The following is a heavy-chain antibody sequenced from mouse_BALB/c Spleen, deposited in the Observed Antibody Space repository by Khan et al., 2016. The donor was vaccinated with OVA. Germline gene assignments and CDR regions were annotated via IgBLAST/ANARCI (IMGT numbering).Heavy chain of an antibody. CDR2: IWSAGST. D-gene: IGHD2-2*01. CDR1: GFSLNNYS. CDR3: AIRGNAYGRGALFAY. V-gene: IGHV2-2*02. Sequence: QVQLKESGPGLVQPSQSLSITCTVSGFSLNNYSIHWVRQSPGKGLEWLGVIWSAGSTDYNAAFISRLTINKDNSRSQVFFKMNSLQPNDTAIYYCAIRGNAYGRGALFAYWGQGTLVTVSA. J-gene: IGHJ3*01.